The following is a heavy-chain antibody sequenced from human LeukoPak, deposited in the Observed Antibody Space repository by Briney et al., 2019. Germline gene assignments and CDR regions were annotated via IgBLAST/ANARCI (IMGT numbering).Heavy chain of an antibody. Sequence: GGSLRLSCAASGFTFSSYGMHWVRQAPGKGLEWVAVISYDGSNKYYADSVKGRFTISRDNSKNTLYLQMNSLRAEDTAVYYCAKDGPPYLTIAARSWFDPWGQGTLVTVSS. J-gene: IGHJ5*02. CDR1: GFTFSSYG. V-gene: IGHV3-30*18. D-gene: IGHD6-6*01. CDR3: AKDGPPYLTIAARSWFDP. CDR2: ISYDGSNK.